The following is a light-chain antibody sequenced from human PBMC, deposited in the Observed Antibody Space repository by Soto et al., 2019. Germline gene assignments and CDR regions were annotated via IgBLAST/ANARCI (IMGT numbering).Light chain of an antibody. CDR1: SSNIGTKT. CDR2: TNN. V-gene: IGLV1-44*01. J-gene: IGLJ2*01. Sequence: QSVLTQPPSESGTPGQRVTISCSGSSSNIGTKTVSWYQQLPETAPKLLIYTNNQRPSGVPDRFSGSKSGTSASLAITGLQSEDEAEYYCAAWDDSLNGVVFGGGTKVTVL. CDR3: AAWDDSLNGVV.